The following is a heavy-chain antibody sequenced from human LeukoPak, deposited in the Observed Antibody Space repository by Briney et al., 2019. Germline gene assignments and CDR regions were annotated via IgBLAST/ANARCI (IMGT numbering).Heavy chain of an antibody. CDR3: ARAGDTAMVIEY. CDR1: GYTFNSYY. D-gene: IGHD5-18*01. Sequence: ASVKVSCKASGYTFNSYYMHWVRQAPGQGLEWMGIINPSDGSTSHAQKFQGRVTMTRDTSTSTVYMELSSLRSEDTAVYYCARAGDTAMVIEYWGQGTLVTISS. J-gene: IGHJ4*02. CDR2: INPSDGST. V-gene: IGHV1-46*02.